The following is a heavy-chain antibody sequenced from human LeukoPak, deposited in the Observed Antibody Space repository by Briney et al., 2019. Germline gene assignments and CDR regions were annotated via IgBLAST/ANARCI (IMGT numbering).Heavy chain of an antibody. CDR2: IRQDGDTK. V-gene: IGHV3-7*03. D-gene: IGHD6-13*01. J-gene: IGHJ4*02. CDR3: ARSLPYGTTWYGRSDF. Sequence: PGGSLRLSCVVSGFTFNRCWMNWVRQAPGKGLEWVANIRQDGDTKYYVDSVKGRFTISRDNAMNSLYLQMNSLRAEDTAIYYCARSLPYGTTWYGRSDFWGQGTLVTVSS. CDR1: GFTFNRCW.